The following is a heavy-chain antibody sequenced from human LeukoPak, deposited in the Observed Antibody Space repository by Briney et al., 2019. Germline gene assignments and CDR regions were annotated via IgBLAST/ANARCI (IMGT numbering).Heavy chain of an antibody. CDR1: GFTFSSYT. D-gene: IGHD3-9*01. CDR2: ISSSSSYI. Sequence: GGSLRLSCAASGFTFSSYTMNWVRQAPGKGLEWVSSISSSSSYIYYADSVKGRFTISRDNATNSLYLQMNSLRAEDTAVYYCARDTYDILTCYYKWAFWGQGTMVTVSS. J-gene: IGHJ3*01. V-gene: IGHV3-21*01. CDR3: ARDTYDILTCYYKWAF.